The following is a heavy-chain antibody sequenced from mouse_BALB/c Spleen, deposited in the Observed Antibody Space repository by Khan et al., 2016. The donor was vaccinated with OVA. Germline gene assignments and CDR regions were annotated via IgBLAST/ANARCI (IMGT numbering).Heavy chain of an antibody. CDR3: VRGYYGNPFAY. V-gene: IGHV5-4*02. J-gene: IGHJ3*01. Sequence: EVELVESGGGLVKPGGSLKLSCAASGFTFSDYYMYWVRQTPEKRLEWVATISDGGIYTYYPDSVQGRFTISRDDAKNNLYLQLSSLMSEDTAIFYCVRGYYGNPFAYWGQGTLVTVSA. CDR2: ISDGGIYT. CDR1: GFTFSDYY. D-gene: IGHD2-1*01.